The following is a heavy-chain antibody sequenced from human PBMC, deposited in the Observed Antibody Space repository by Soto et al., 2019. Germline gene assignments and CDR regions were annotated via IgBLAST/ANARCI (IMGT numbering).Heavy chain of an antibody. CDR1: GFTFSSYA. D-gene: IGHD6-13*01. V-gene: IGHV3-23*01. CDR3: AKYSSSWYGFGY. CDR2: ISGSGGST. J-gene: IGHJ4*02. Sequence: GGSLRLSCAASGFTFSSYAMSWVRQAPGKGLEWVSAISGSGGSTYYADSVKGRFTISRANSKNTLYLQMNSLRAEDTAVYYCAKYSSSWYGFGYWGQGTLVTVSS.